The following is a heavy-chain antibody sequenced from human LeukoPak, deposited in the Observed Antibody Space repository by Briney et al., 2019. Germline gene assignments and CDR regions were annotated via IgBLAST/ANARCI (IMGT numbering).Heavy chain of an antibody. D-gene: IGHD2-2*01. CDR3: ARGPTDIVVVPAATGLDYYYYYYMDV. CDR1: GYTFTSYA. J-gene: IGHJ6*03. CDR2: INTNTGNP. V-gene: IGHV7-4-1*02. Sequence: ASVKVSCKASGYTFTSYAMNWVRRAPGQGLEWMGWINTNTGNPTYAQGFTGRFVFSLDTSVSTAYLQISSLKAEDTAVYYCARGPTDIVVVPAATGLDYYYYYYMDVWGKGTTVTVSS.